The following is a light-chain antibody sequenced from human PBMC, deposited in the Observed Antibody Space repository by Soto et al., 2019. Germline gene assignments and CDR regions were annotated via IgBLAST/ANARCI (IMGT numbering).Light chain of an antibody. CDR3: QQRHSYPIT. CDR2: GAS. V-gene: IGKV1-9*01. CDR1: QDMNTY. J-gene: IGKJ5*01. Sequence: DMQLTQSPPFLSASLGDRVTISCRASQDMNTYIASYQQKPGKGPKLLIYGASTLQSGVPSRFRGSECVAVFTLTICSLQSEDFATYFCQQRHSYPITFGQGTRLE.